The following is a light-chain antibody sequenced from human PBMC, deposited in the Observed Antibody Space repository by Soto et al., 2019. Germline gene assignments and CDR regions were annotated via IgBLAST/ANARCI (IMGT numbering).Light chain of an antibody. J-gene: IGKJ2*01. CDR3: QQYNSFPYT. V-gene: IGKV1-16*02. Sequence: DIQMTQSPSSLSASVGDRVTITCRASQDISSYLAWFQQKPGKAPKSLIYGASNLQSGVPSKFSGSGSGTDFTLTISSLQPEDFATYYCQQYNSFPYTFGQGTNLDIK. CDR1: QDISSY. CDR2: GAS.